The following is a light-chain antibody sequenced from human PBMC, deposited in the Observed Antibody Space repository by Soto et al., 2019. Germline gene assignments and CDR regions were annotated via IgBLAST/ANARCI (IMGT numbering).Light chain of an antibody. V-gene: IGKV3-11*01. Sequence: IVLTQSPSTLSLSTGERATLSCRASQSVSNYLAWYQQKPGQAPRLLIYGASSRSTGIPDRFSGSGSGTDFTLAISSLQPEDFATYYCQQSYSTPRTFGQGTKVDIK. CDR1: QSVSNY. CDR2: GAS. CDR3: QQSYSTPRT. J-gene: IGKJ1*01.